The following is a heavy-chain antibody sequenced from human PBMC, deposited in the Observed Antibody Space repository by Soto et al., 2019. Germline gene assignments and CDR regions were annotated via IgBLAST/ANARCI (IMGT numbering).Heavy chain of an antibody. CDR2: VYYSGST. V-gene: IGHV4-59*01. J-gene: IGHJ4*02. D-gene: IGHD3-22*01. Sequence: SETLSLTCTVSGGSISSYYWSWIRQPPGKGLEWIGYVYYSGSTNYNPSLKSRVTISVDTSKNQFSLKLSSVTAADTAVYYCARDNGREQYYDSSGYWYYFDYWGQGTLVTVSS. CDR3: ARDNGREQYYDSSGYWYYFDY. CDR1: GGSISSYY.